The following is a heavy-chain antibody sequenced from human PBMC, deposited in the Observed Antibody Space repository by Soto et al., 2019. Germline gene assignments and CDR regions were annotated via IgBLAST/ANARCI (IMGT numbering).Heavy chain of an antibody. CDR2: INAGNGNT. CDR1: GYTFTSYA. D-gene: IGHD6-13*01. Sequence: QVQLVQSGAEEKKPGASVKVSCKASGYTFTSYAMHWVRQAPGQRLEWMGWINAGNGNTKYSQKFQGRVTITRDTSASTAYMELSSLRSEDTAVYYCARDRRQLNWFDPWGQGTLVTVSS. V-gene: IGHV1-3*05. J-gene: IGHJ5*02. CDR3: ARDRRQLNWFDP.